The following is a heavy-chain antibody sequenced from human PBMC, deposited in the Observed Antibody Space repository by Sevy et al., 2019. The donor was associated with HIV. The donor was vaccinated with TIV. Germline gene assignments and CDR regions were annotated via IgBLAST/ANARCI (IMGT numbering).Heavy chain of an antibody. V-gene: IGHV3-48*02. CDR3: VVGGWDWGEVVVINPIRD. J-gene: IGHJ4*02. CDR2: ISSSSSTI. Sequence: GGCLRLSCAASGFTFSSYSMNWVRQAPGKGLEWVSYISSSSSTIYYADSVKGRFTISRDNAKNSLYLQMNSLRDEDTAVYYCVVGGWDWGEVVVINPIRDWGQGTLVTVSS. D-gene: IGHD3-22*01. CDR1: GFTFSSYS.